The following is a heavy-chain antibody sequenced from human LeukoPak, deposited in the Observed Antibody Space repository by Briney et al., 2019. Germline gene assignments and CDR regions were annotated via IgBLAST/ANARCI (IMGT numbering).Heavy chain of an antibody. CDR1: GGTFSSYA. D-gene: IGHD4-17*01. J-gene: IGHJ4*02. CDR3: ARGMTVTTSFDY. Sequence: SAKVSCKASGGTFSSYAISWVRQAPGQGLEWMGGIIPIFGTANYAQKFQGRVTITTDESTSTAYMELSSLRSEDTAVYYCARGMTVTTSFDYWGQGTLVTVSS. V-gene: IGHV1-69*05. CDR2: IIPIFGTA.